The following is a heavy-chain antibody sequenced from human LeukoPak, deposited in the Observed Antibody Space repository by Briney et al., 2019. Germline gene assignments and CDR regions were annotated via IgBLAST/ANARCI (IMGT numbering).Heavy chain of an antibody. CDR1: GYTFTGYY. CDR2: INPNSGGT. CDR3: ARTPRRGYCSSTSCYYYYYYYMDV. Sequence: ASVKVSCKASGYTFTGYYMHWVRQAPGQGLEWMGWINPNSGGTNYAQKFQGRVTMTRDTSISTAYMELSRLRSDDTAVYYCARTPRRGYCSSTSCYYYYYYYMDVWGKGTTVTVSS. J-gene: IGHJ6*03. D-gene: IGHD2-2*01. V-gene: IGHV1-2*02.